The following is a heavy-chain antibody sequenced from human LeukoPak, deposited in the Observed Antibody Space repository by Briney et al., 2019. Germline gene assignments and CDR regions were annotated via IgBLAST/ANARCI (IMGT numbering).Heavy chain of an antibody. J-gene: IGHJ4*02. CDR2: IYSGGST. CDR1: GFTVSSNY. Sequence: GGSLRLSCAASGFTVSSNYMSWVRQAPGKGLEWVSVIYSGGSTYYADSVKGRFTISRDNSKNTLYLQMNSLRAEDTAVYYCARASFREGSYYFDYWGQGTLVTVSS. D-gene: IGHD3-16*02. CDR3: ARASFREGSYYFDY. V-gene: IGHV3-53*01.